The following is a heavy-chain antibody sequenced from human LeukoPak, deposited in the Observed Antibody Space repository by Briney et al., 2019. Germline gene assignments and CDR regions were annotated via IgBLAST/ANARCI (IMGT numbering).Heavy chain of an antibody. V-gene: IGHV3-33*01. Sequence: PGGSLRLSCAASGFTFSSYGMHWVRQAPGKGLEWVAVIWYDGSNKYYADSVKGRFTISRDNSKNTLYLQMNSLRAEDTAVYYCARDPRYYDSSGYPDYWGQGTLVTVSS. J-gene: IGHJ4*02. CDR1: GFTFSSYG. CDR3: ARDPRYYDSSGYPDY. D-gene: IGHD3-22*01. CDR2: IWYDGSNK.